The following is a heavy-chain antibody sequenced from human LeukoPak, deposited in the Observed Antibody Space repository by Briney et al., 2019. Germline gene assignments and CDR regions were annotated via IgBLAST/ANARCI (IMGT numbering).Heavy chain of an antibody. D-gene: IGHD5-12*01. CDR2: ISYDGSNK. CDR1: GFPFSSYY. CDR3: ARDTSDAGVVGTTPY. V-gene: IGHV3-30*03. J-gene: IGHJ4*02. Sequence: GGSLTLTCTVSGFPFSSYYLHWVRQAPDKGLEWVAVISYDGSNKYYADSVKGRFTISRDNSKNRLYLQMHSLRAEDTSVYYCARDTSDAGVVGTTPYWGQGTLVTVSS.